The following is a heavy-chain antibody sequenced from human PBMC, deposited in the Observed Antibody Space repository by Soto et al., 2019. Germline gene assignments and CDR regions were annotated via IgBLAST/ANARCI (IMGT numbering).Heavy chain of an antibody. V-gene: IGHV3-30*18. CDR2: ISYDGSNK. D-gene: IGHD6-19*01. J-gene: IGHJ6*02. CDR1: GFTFSSYG. CDR3: AKDFIAVAGTARGGGYGMDV. Sequence: QVQLVESGGGVVQPGRSLRLSCAASGFTFSSYGMHWVRQAPGKGLEWVAVISYDGSNKYYADSVKGRFTISRDNSKNTLYLQMNSLGAEDTAVYYCAKDFIAVAGTARGGGYGMDVWGQGTTVTVSS.